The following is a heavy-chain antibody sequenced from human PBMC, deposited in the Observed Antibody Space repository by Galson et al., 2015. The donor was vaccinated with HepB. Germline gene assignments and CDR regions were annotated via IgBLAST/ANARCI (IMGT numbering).Heavy chain of an antibody. CDR3: AATRGIAAAPLDY. Sequence: SETLSLTCPVSGGSISSASYYWGWIRQPPGKGLEWIGSIYHTGSTYYNPSLKSRVTISVDTSKNQFSLKLSAVTAADTAVYYCAATRGIAAAPLDYWGQGTLVTVSS. D-gene: IGHD6-13*01. J-gene: IGHJ4*02. V-gene: IGHV4-39*01. CDR1: GGSISSASYY. CDR2: IYHTGST.